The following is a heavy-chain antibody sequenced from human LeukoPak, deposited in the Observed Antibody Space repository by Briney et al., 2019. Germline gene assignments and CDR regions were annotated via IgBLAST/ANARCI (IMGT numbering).Heavy chain of an antibody. CDR1: GGSMRSYY. CDR2: VHLDGRT. CDR3: AREGGPFRPLDY. J-gene: IGHJ4*02. Sequence: SETLSLTCTVSGGSMRSYYWSWIRQPPGKGLEWIGEVHLDGRTNYNPSLQSRLTMSVDFSENHISLKLTSVTAADTAVYYCAREGGPFRPLDYSGQGTLVTVSS. D-gene: IGHD2/OR15-2a*01. V-gene: IGHV4-59*12.